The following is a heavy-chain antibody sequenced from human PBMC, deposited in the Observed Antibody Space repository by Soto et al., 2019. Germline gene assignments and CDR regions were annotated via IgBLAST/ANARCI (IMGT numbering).Heavy chain of an antibody. D-gene: IGHD3-10*01. V-gene: IGHV1-69*13. CDR3: AKSELLAPPEYNWFDP. Sequence: SVKVSCKASGGTFSSYAISWVRQAPGQGLEWMGGIIPIFGTANYAQKFQGRVTITADESTSTAYMELNSLRAEDTAVYYCAKSELLAPPEYNWFDPWGQGTLVTVSS. CDR1: GGTFSSYA. J-gene: IGHJ5*02. CDR2: IIPIFGTA.